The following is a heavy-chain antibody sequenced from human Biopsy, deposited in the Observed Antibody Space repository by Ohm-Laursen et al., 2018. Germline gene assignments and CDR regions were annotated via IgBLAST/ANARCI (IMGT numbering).Heavy chain of an antibody. CDR1: GKTFSDYQ. V-gene: IGHV4-34*08. CDR3: GNEVHGRDY. D-gene: IGHD2-15*01. J-gene: IGHJ4*02. CDR2: INQAGTT. Sequence: TLSLTCPVFGKTFSDYQWSWIRQPPGKGLEWIGQINQAGTTNYNPSLKSRVSISADASKYEFSLRLTSVTAADTAVYLCGNEVHGRDYWGPGAQVTVSS.